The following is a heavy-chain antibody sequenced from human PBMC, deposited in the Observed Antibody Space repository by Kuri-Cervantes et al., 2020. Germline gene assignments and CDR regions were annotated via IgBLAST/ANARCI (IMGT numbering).Heavy chain of an antibody. D-gene: IGHD5-24*01. CDR1: GFTFSSYA. Sequence: GESLKISCAASGFTFSSYAMHWVRQAPGKGLEWVAVISYDGSSKYYADSVKGRFTISRDNSKNTLYLQMNSLRAEDTAVYYCARTPEMAIYFDYWGQGTLVTVSS. V-gene: IGHV3-30-3*01. CDR3: ARTPEMAIYFDY. CDR2: ISYDGSSK. J-gene: IGHJ4*02.